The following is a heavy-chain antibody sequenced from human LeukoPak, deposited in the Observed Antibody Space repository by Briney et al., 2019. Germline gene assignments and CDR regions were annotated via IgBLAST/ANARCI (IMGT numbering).Heavy chain of an antibody. CDR1: GYTFTGYY. CDR2: INPNSGGT. V-gene: IGHV1-2*02. J-gene: IGHJ4*02. CDR3: AREMSPTDPFFDY. Sequence: ASVKVSCKASGYTFTGYYMHWVRQAPGQGLEWMGWINPNSGGTNYAQKFQGRVTMTRDTSISTAYMELSRLRSDDTAVYYCAREMSPTDPFFDYWGQGTSVTVSS.